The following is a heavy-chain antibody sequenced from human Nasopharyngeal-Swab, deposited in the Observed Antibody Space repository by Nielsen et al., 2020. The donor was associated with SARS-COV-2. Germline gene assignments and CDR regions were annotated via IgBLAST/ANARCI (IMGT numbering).Heavy chain of an antibody. D-gene: IGHD3-9*01. CDR3: ARGCVLTGPTCNYYCMDV. J-gene: IGHJ6*02. V-gene: IGHV3-53*01. Sequence: GESLKISCAASGFTVSSNYMSWVRQAPGKGLEWVSIIYSGGSTYYADSVKGRFTISRDNSKNTLYLQMNSLRAEDTAVYYCARGCVLTGPTCNYYCMDVWGQGTTVTVSS. CDR1: GFTVSSNY. CDR2: IYSGGST.